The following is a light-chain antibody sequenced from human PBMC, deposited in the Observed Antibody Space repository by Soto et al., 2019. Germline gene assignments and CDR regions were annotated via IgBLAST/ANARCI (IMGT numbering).Light chain of an antibody. CDR3: QQRSNWPPEVT. CDR1: QSVRSS. V-gene: IGKV3-11*01. Sequence: EIVLTQSPDTLSLSPGGIATLSCRASQSVRSSLAWYQQKPGQAPRLLIYDASNRATGIPARFSGSGSGTDFTLTISSLEPEDFAVYYCQQRSNWPPEVTFGPGNKVDIK. J-gene: IGKJ3*01. CDR2: DAS.